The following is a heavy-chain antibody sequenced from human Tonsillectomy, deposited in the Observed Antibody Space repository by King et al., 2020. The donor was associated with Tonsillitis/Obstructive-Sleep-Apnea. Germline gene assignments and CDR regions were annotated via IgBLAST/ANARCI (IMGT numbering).Heavy chain of an antibody. D-gene: IGHD2-2*01. Sequence: VQLVESGGGLVQPGRSLRLSCAASGFTFDDYAMHWVRQAPGKGLEWVSGISWNSGYMAYADSVKGRFTISRDNARNSLYLQMNNLRAEDTAFYYCAKVFPTFCSTTSCPFEYWGQGTLVTVSS. CDR2: ISWNSGYM. CDR1: GFTFDDYA. CDR3: AKVFPTFCSTTSCPFEY. V-gene: IGHV3-9*01. J-gene: IGHJ4*02.